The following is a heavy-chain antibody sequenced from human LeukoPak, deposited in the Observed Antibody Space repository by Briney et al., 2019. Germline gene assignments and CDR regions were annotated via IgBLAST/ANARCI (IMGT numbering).Heavy chain of an antibody. Sequence: GGSLRLSCAASGFXFSSYEINWVRQAPGKGLEWVSYISSSGRTIYCADSVKGRFTISRDNSKNTLYLQMNSLRAEDTAVYYCAKAPTVATSYFDYWGQGTLVTVSS. D-gene: IGHD5-12*01. CDR3: AKAPTVATSYFDY. V-gene: IGHV3-48*03. J-gene: IGHJ4*02. CDR1: GFXFSSYE. CDR2: ISSSGRTI.